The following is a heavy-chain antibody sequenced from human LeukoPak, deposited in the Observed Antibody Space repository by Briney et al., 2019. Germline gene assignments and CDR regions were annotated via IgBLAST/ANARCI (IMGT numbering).Heavy chain of an antibody. Sequence: PGGSLRLSCAASGFTFSSYAMSWVRQAPGKGLEWVSAISGSGGSTYCADSVKGRFTISRDNSKNTLYLQMNSLRAEDTAVYYCVYSGRPNDAFDIWGQGTMVTVSS. CDR2: ISGSGGST. J-gene: IGHJ3*02. D-gene: IGHD1-26*01. CDR1: GFTFSSYA. V-gene: IGHV3-23*01. CDR3: VYSGRPNDAFDI.